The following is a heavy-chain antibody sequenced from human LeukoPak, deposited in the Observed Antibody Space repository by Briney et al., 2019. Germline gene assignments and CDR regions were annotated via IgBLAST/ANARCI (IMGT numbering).Heavy chain of an antibody. CDR1: GGSISSGSYY. CDR3: ARAKLSKRVLPAAFDY. D-gene: IGHD2-2*01. CDR2: IYTSGST. J-gene: IGHJ4*02. V-gene: IGHV4-61*02. Sequence: SETLSLTCTVSGGSISSGSYYWSWIRQPAGKGLEWIGRIYTSGSTNYNPSLKSRVTISVDTSKNQFSLKLSSVTAAHTAVYYCARAKLSKRVLPAAFDYWGQGTLVTVSS.